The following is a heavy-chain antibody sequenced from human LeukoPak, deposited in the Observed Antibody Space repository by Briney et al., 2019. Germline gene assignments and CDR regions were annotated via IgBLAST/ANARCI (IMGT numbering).Heavy chain of an antibody. D-gene: IGHD2/OR15-2a*01. J-gene: IGHJ5*01. CDR1: GFTFSTYW. CDR2: IGRDGSDK. V-gene: IGHV3-7*01. CDR3: VRAFADS. Sequence: PGGSLRLSRAASGFTFSTYWMSWVRQVPGRGLEWVANIGRDGSDKYYLDSVKGRFIIFRDNAKNSLYLQMTSLRVEDTAVYYCVRAFADSWGQGTLVTVSS.